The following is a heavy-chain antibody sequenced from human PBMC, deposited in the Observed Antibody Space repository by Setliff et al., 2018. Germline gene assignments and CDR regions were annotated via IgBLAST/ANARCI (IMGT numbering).Heavy chain of an antibody. CDR3: AITEVHLSGDRPFDY. J-gene: IGHJ4*02. CDR2: VSGYNGDT. V-gene: IGHV1-18*04. Sequence: AASVKVSCKASGHTLSNYGISWVRQAPGQGLEWMGWVSGYNGDTKYAQKFQGRVTMTTDTSRSTAYMELRSLRSDDTAVYYCAITEVHLSGDRPFDYWGQGTLVTVSS. CDR1: GHTLSNYG. D-gene: IGHD7-27*01.